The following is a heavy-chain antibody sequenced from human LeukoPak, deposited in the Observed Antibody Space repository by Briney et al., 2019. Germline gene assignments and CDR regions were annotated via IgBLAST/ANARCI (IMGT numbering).Heavy chain of an antibody. Sequence: PGGSLRLSCAASGFTFSSYGMHWVRQAPGKGLEWVAVISYDGSNKYYADSVKGRFTISRDNSKNTLYLQMNSLRAEDTAVYYCARINRVYYGMDVWGQGTTVTVSS. CDR3: ARINRVYYGMDV. CDR2: ISYDGSNK. J-gene: IGHJ6*02. CDR1: GFTFSSYG. V-gene: IGHV3-30*03.